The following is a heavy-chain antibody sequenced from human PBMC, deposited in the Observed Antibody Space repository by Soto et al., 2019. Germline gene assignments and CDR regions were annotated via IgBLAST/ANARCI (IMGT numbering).Heavy chain of an antibody. V-gene: IGHV4-39*01. CDR3: ARVGLLCCFYGMDV. CDR2: IYYSASN. Sequence: SETLSLTCSVSGGSISSRSNSWGWIRQPPGKGLEWIGTIYYSASNYYNPSLEGRVAISADTPNNQLSLRLSSVTAADTAVYYCARVGLLCCFYGMDVWGQGTTVTVSS. J-gene: IGHJ6*02. CDR1: GGSISSRSNS. D-gene: IGHD2-2*01.